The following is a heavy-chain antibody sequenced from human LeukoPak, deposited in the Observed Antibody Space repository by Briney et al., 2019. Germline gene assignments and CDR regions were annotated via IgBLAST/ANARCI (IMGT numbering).Heavy chain of an antibody. CDR1: GFTFNSYS. V-gene: IGHV3-48*04. J-gene: IGHJ4*02. Sequence: PGGSLRLSCAASGFTFNSYSMKWVRRAPGKGLEWISYLSRSGSTIYYAASVKGRFTVSRDNAKDSLYLQMNSLRAEDTAVYYCARALTTLTYEGYWGQGTLVTVSS. D-gene: IGHD1-1*01. CDR3: ARALTTLTYEGY. CDR2: LSRSGSTI.